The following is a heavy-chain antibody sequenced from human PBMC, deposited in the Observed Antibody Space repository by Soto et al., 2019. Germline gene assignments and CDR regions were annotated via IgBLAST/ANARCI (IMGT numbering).Heavy chain of an antibody. CDR2: VYYTGTT. CDR3: ARNWNLALVPAAYFGS. Sequence: SETLSLTCTVSNFSVLTSIYYWAWIRQPPGKGLEWVGTVYYTGTTYYNPSLQSRVTISIDTSKNQFSLNLNSVTAADTAVYYCARNWNLALVPAAYFGSWGQGTLVTVSS. D-gene: IGHD2-2*01. V-gene: IGHV4-39*01. J-gene: IGHJ4*02. CDR1: NFSVLTSIYY.